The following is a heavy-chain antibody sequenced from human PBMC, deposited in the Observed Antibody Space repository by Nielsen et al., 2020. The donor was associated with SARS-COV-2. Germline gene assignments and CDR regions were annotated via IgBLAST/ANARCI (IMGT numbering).Heavy chain of an antibody. V-gene: IGHV3-9*01. D-gene: IGHD6-13*01. CDR1: GFTFDDYA. CDR2: ISWNSGSI. CDR3: ANLLAAAAGTGSHAFDI. Sequence: GGSLRLSCAASGFTFDDYAMHWVRQAPGKGLEWVSGISWNSGSIGYADSVKGRFTISRDNAKNSLYLQMNSLRAEDTALYYCANLLAAAAGTGSHAFDIWGQGTMVTVSS. J-gene: IGHJ3*02.